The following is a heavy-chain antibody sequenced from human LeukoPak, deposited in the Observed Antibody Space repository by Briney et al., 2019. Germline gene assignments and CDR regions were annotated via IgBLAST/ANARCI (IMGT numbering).Heavy chain of an antibody. CDR2: ISYDGTIK. CDR3: AKERPRELVVTTTTRDVFDI. J-gene: IGHJ3*02. D-gene: IGHD3-22*01. V-gene: IGHV3-30*18. CDR1: GFTFSSYG. Sequence: PGGSLRLSCAASGFTFSSYGMHWVRQAPGKGLEWVALISYDGTIKYYVDSVKGRFTISRDNSKKTLSLQVNSLRPEDTAVYYCAKERPRELVVTTTTRDVFDIWGQGTMVTVSS.